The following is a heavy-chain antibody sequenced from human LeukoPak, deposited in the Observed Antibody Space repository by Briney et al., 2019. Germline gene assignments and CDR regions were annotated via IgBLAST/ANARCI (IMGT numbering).Heavy chain of an antibody. CDR3: AKDKMAYSTSSWDY. Sequence: SGGSLRLSCAASGFTFSSYAMHWVRQAPGKGLEWVAVISYDGGTKYYADSVKGRFTISRDNSKNTLYLQMNSLRAEDTAVYYCAKDKMAYSTSSWDYWGQGTLVTVSS. CDR1: GFTFSSYA. J-gene: IGHJ4*02. CDR2: ISYDGGTK. V-gene: IGHV3-30*18. D-gene: IGHD6-6*01.